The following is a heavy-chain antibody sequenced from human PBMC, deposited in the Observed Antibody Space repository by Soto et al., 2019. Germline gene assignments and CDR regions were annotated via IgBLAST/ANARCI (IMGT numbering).Heavy chain of an antibody. V-gene: IGHV4-59*01. CDR3: ASVTFGGIVLAH. D-gene: IGHD3-16*01. Sequence: SETLSLTCTVSGTSISSYYWSWIRQPPGKGLEWIANIHYSGTTNYNPSLASRVTLSVDTSKNQFSLKMTSVTAADAAVYYCASVTFGGIVLAHWGQGTLVTVSS. CDR1: GTSISSYY. J-gene: IGHJ4*02. CDR2: IHYSGTT.